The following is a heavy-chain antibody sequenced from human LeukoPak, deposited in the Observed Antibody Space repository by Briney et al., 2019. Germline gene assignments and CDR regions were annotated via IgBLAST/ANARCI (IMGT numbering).Heavy chain of an antibody. CDR3: ARHKREYSSSSTFQH. D-gene: IGHD6-6*01. CDR1: GYSFTTYW. V-gene: IGHV5-51*01. Sequence: GESLEISCKGSGYSFTTYWIGWVRQMPGKGLEWMGIIYPGDSDTRYSPSYQGQVTISADKSISTAYLQWSSLKASDTAMYYCARHKREYSSSSTFQHWGQGTLVTVSS. CDR2: IYPGDSDT. J-gene: IGHJ1*01.